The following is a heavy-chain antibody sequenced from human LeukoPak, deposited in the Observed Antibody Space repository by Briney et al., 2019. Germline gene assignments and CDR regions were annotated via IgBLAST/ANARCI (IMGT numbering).Heavy chain of an antibody. CDR1: GYTFTGYY. CDR3: ATILGEPLNWFDP. CDR2: INPNSGGT. V-gene: IGHV1-2*02. D-gene: IGHD3-10*01. J-gene: IGHJ5*02. Sequence: ASVKVSCKASGYTFTGYYMHWVRQAPGQGLEWMGWINPNSGGTNYAQKFQGRVTMTRDTSISTAYMELSRLRSDDTAVYYCATILGEPLNWFDPWSQGTLVTVSS.